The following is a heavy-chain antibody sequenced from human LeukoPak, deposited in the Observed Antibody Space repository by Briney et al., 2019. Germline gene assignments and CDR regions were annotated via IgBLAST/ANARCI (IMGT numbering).Heavy chain of an antibody. CDR1: GFTFGDYA. CDR3: TRSNCLYSSSWYQSYYYYGMDV. V-gene: IGHV3-49*04. CDR2: IRSKAYGGTT. Sequence: GGSLRLSCTASGFTFGDYAMTWVRQAPGKGLEWVGFIRSKAYGGTTEYAASVKGRFTISRDDSKSIAYLQMNSLKTEDTAVYYCTRSNCLYSSSWYQSYYYYGMDVWGQGTTVTVSS. D-gene: IGHD6-13*01. J-gene: IGHJ6*02.